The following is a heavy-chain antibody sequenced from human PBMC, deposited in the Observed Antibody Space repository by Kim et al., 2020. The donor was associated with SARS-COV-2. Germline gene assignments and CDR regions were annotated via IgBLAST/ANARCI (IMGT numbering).Heavy chain of an antibody. CDR3: ARQLLIGYSYGLDN. J-gene: IGHJ4*02. D-gene: IGHD5-18*01. CDR1: GGSFTSSDYY. Sequence: SETLSLTCTVSGGSFTSSDYYWGWIRQPPGKGLEWIGSVYSSGSTYYNPSLKSRVTISIDTSKNQFSLNLTSVTAAETAVYFCARQLLIGYSYGLDNWGQGTLVTVSS. V-gene: IGHV4-39*01. CDR2: VYSSGST.